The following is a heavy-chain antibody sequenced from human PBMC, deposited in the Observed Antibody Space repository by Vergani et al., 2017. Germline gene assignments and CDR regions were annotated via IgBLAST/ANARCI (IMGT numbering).Heavy chain of an antibody. CDR2: IIAYNGNT. Sequence: QVQLVQSGAEVKKPGSSVKVSCKASGVTFSSYTISWVRQAPGQGLEWMGRIIAYNGNTNYAQKLQGGVTITTDTSTSTAYMELRSMRSDGTAVYYCARGGMGVVVAATPDYWGQGTLVTVSS. J-gene: IGHJ4*02. D-gene: IGHD2-15*01. CDR1: GVTFSSYT. CDR3: ARGGMGVVVAATPDY. V-gene: IGHV1-18*01.